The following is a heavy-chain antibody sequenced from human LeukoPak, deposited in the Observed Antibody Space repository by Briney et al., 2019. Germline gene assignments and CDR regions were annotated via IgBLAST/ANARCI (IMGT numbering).Heavy chain of an antibody. V-gene: IGHV5-51*02. CDR1: VYRFTSYW. J-gene: IGHJ4*02. CDR3: VLHGSQDYALYYFDS. Sequence: GEPLKISSKASVYRFTSYWTGWVRPMPGKGMGWMGMIDSGDSDTRNSTCLSGLVTLSPDTSISTAYPRCRSLTSSDTALYYRVLHGSQDYALYYFDSWGQRTLVTVSS. CDR2: IDSGDSDT. D-gene: IGHD2-15*01.